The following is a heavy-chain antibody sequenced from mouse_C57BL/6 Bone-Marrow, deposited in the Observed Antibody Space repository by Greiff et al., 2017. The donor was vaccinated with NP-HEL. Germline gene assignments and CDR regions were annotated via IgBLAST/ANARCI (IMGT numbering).Heavy chain of an antibody. Sequence: VQLQQSGPELVKPGASVKISCKASGYSFTGYYMNWVKQSPEKSLEWIGEINPSTGGTTYNQKFKAKATLTVDKSSSTAYMQLKSLTSEDSAVYYCARGDSNYASWFAYWGQGTLVTVSA. CDR3: ARGDSNYASWFAY. CDR2: INPSTGGT. D-gene: IGHD2-5*01. J-gene: IGHJ3*01. V-gene: IGHV1-42*01. CDR1: GYSFTGYY.